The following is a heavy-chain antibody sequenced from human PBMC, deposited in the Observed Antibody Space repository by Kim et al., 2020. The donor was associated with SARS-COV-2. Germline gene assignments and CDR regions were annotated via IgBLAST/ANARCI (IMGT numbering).Heavy chain of an antibody. D-gene: IGHD3-22*01. V-gene: IGHV3-30*01. Sequence: DSVKGRFTISRDNSKKTRYLQRNRLRAEDTAVYYCARELGYYDSSGLDSWGQGTLVTVSS. J-gene: IGHJ4*02. CDR3: ARELGYYDSSGLDS.